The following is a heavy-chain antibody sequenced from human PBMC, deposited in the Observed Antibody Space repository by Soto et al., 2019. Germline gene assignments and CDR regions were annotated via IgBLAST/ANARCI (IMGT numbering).Heavy chain of an antibody. CDR2: ISGSGDST. Sequence: PGGSLRLSCAASGFTFSTHAVNWVRQAPGKGLEWVSGISGSGDSTYYADSVKGRFTVSRDNSKNTLYLQMNSLRAEDTAVFYCAKERSSGWSFDYWGQGTLVTVSS. CDR3: AKERSSGWSFDY. CDR1: GFTFSTHA. D-gene: IGHD6-19*01. V-gene: IGHV3-23*01. J-gene: IGHJ4*02.